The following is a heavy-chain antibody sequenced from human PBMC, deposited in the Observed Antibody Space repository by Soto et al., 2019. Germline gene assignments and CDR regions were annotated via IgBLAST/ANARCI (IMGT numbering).Heavy chain of an antibody. CDR1: GGTFSSYA. CDR2: IIPVFGTA. D-gene: IGHD3-10*01. CDR3: ARGLGELAYYYGMDV. Sequence: QVQLVQSGAEVKKPGSSVKVSCKASGGTFSSYAISWVRQAPGQGLEWMGGIIPVFGTANYAQKVQGRVTITADRSTSTAYMDLSSLRSDDTAVYYCARGLGELAYYYGMDVWGQGTTVTVSS. J-gene: IGHJ6*02. V-gene: IGHV1-69*06.